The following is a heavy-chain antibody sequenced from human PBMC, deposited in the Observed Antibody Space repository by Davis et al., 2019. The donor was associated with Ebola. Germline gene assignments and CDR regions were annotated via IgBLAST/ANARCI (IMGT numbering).Heavy chain of an antibody. Sequence: PGGSLRLSCAASGFSFSLFAMSWVRQAPGKGLEWVSLITGSVDSTYYADSVKGRFTISRDNSKKTVYLQMSSLRAEDTAIYYCVKGQSRSPYYGMDVWGQGTTVTVSS. CDR1: GFSFSLFA. D-gene: IGHD4-11*01. V-gene: IGHV3-23*01. J-gene: IGHJ6*02. CDR3: VKGQSRSPYYGMDV. CDR2: ITGSVDST.